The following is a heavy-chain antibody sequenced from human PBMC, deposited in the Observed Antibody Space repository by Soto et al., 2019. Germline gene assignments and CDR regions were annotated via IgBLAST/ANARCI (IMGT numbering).Heavy chain of an antibody. CDR2: ISSNGDST. Sequence: EVQLVESGGGLVQPGGSLRLSCAASGFSFSSYAMHWVRQAPGKGLQYVSAISSNGDSTYYATSVKGRFTISRDNPKNALFLQMGSLRAEDMGVYYCARTYYYGSGSGTNFDYWGQGILATVSS. D-gene: IGHD3-10*01. CDR1: GFSFSSYA. J-gene: IGHJ4*02. V-gene: IGHV3-64*01. CDR3: ARTYYYGSGSGTNFDY.